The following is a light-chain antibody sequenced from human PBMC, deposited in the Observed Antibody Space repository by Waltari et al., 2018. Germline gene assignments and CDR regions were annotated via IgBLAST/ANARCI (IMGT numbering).Light chain of an antibody. CDR1: SSDVGAYDY. J-gene: IGLJ1*01. V-gene: IGLV2-14*03. Sequence: QSALTPPASVSGSPGQSITIPCTGTSSDVGAYDYVSWYQQYPGKAPQLVIHDVSSRPSGTSDRFSGSKSGNTASLIISGLQADDEADYYCSSYTASRHYVFGTGTKVTVL. CDR3: SSYTASRHYV. CDR2: DVS.